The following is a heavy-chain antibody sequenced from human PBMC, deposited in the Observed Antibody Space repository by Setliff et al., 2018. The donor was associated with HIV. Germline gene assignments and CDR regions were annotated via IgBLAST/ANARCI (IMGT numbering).Heavy chain of an antibody. CDR1: GYTFTSYS. J-gene: IGHJ3*02. V-gene: IGHV1-18*01. D-gene: IGHD1-26*01. Sequence: ASVKVSCKASGYTFTSYSISWVRQAPGQGLEWMGWISAYNGNTNYAQKLQGRVTMTTDTSTSTAYMELRSLRSDDTAVYYCARDQDSGSWLTTYDAFDIWGQGTMVTVSS. CDR2: ISAYNGNT. CDR3: ARDQDSGSWLTTYDAFDI.